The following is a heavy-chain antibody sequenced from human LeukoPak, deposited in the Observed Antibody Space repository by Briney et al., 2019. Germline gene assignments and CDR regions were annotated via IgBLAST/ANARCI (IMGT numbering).Heavy chain of an antibody. D-gene: IGHD5-24*01. CDR3: ARENGYKYDY. CDR1: GGSVSSYY. CDR2: IYHSGST. Sequence: PSETLSLTCTVSGGSVSSYYWSWIRQPPGKGLEWIGSIYHSGSTNYNPSLKSRVTISVDTSKNQFSLKLRSVTAADTAVYYCARENGYKYDYWGQGTLVTVSS. V-gene: IGHV4-59*02. J-gene: IGHJ4*02.